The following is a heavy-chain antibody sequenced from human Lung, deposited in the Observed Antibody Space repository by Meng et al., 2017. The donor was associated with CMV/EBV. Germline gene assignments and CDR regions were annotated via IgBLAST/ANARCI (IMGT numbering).Heavy chain of an antibody. CDR1: GGSFSTYT. Sequence: QVKLGPFGGEVKKPGSPVKVACKHSGGSFSTYTFSWVRQAPGQGLEWMGGLIPVLNKAKSAPRFQDRVTFTADETTTTAYMELSSLTFEDTAVYFCARGRGNQPLFDFWGQGTLVTVSS. CDR2: LIPVLNKA. D-gene: IGHD2/OR15-2a*01. V-gene: IGHV1-69*01. J-gene: IGHJ4*02. CDR3: ARGRGNQPLFDF.